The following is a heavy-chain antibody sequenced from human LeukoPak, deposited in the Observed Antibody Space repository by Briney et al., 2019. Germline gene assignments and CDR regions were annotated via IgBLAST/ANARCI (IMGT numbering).Heavy chain of an antibody. CDR1: GFPFSSHA. J-gene: IGHJ5*02. D-gene: IGHD2-21*02. V-gene: IGHV3-23*01. CDR2: ISNGKT. CDR3: VGDAGYCASVCLKSNWFDP. Sequence: AESLTLSCAASGFPFSSHAMSWVRQPPGKGLEWVAAISNGKTYYANSVSSRFTISRDDSKITVYLQMNSLRDEDTAVYYCVGDAGYCASVCLKSNWFDPWGQGTLVTVSS.